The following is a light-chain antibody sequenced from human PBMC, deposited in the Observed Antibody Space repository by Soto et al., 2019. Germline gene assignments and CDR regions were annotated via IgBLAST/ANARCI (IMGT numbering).Light chain of an antibody. CDR1: QFVSSR. J-gene: IGKJ1*01. V-gene: IGKV3-15*01. Sequence: EIVVTHSPATLSGSPGERVTLSCRASQFVSSRLAWYQQRPGQVTSLLIYDTSTIAPGISARFSGSGSGTEVTLTTSTLQYADFAVYYCQPRSNWPRTFGQGTKVVIK. CDR2: DTS. CDR3: QPRSNWPRT.